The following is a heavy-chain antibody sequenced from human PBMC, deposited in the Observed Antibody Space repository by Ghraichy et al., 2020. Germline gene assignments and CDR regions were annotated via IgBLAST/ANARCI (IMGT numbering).Heavy chain of an antibody. Sequence: SETLSLTCTVSGGPINFHYWSWIRQPPGKTLEWIGYIYASGSTDYNPSLKSRLSISLDTSKNQFSLKLSSVTPADTAVYYCAADPDSSSWFHYWGQGNLVTVSS. CDR3: AADPDSSSWFHY. CDR2: IYASGST. D-gene: IGHD6-13*01. J-gene: IGHJ4*02. CDR1: GGPINFHY. V-gene: IGHV4-59*11.